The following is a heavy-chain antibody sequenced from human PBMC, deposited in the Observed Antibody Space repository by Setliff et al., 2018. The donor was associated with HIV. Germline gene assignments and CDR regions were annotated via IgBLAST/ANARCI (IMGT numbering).Heavy chain of an antibody. CDR3: ARAYYYDSSGYYHIYPDAFDI. CDR1: GYDFSTSW. CDR2: IYPGDSDT. Sequence: GESLKISCKASGYDFSTSWIGWVRQMPGKGLEWMGIIYPGDSDTRYSPSFQGQVTISADKSISTAYLQWSSLKASDTAMYYCARAYYYDSSGYYHIYPDAFDIWGQGTMVTVSS. V-gene: IGHV5-51*01. D-gene: IGHD3-22*01. J-gene: IGHJ3*02.